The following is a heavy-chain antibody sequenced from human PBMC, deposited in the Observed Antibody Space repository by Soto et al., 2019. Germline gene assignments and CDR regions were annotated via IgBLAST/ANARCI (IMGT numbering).Heavy chain of an antibody. CDR1: GFSIKTGYY. V-gene: IGHV4-38-2*01. Sequence: SETLSLTCDVSGFSIKTGYYWGWIRQPPGKGLEWIGAICHSGTTYFNPSLKSRVTMSVDTSKNHFSLRLTSVAATDTAVYYCARGMNPQDYWGQGTPVTVSS. CDR2: ICHSGTT. J-gene: IGHJ4*02. CDR3: ARGMNPQDY.